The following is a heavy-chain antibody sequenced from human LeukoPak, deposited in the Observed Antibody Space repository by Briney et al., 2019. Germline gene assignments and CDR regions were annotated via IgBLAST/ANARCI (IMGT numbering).Heavy chain of an antibody. CDR3: ARGWTLPDPIVGPTTGYPDY. Sequence: ASVKVSCKASGYTFTNYGISWVRQAPGQGLEWMGWISTYNGNTNYAQKVQGRVTMTTDTSTSTAYMELRSLRSDDTAVYYCARGWTLPDPIVGPTTGYPDYWGQGTLVTVSS. V-gene: IGHV1-18*01. J-gene: IGHJ4*02. CDR1: GYTFTNYG. CDR2: ISTYNGNT. D-gene: IGHD1-26*01.